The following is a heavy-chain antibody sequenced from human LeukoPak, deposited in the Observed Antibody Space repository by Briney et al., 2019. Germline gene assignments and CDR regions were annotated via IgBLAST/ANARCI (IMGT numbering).Heavy chain of an antibody. J-gene: IGHJ4*02. V-gene: IGHV3-66*01. D-gene: IGHD3-3*01. CDR1: GFTVSSNY. Sequence: GGSLGLSCAASGFTVSSNYMSWVRQAPGKGLEWVSVIYSGGSTYYADSVKGRFTISRDNSKNTLYLQMNSLRAEDTAVYYCARGRRITIFGVVIGPFDYWGQGTLVTVSS. CDR3: ARGRRITIFGVVIGPFDY. CDR2: IYSGGST.